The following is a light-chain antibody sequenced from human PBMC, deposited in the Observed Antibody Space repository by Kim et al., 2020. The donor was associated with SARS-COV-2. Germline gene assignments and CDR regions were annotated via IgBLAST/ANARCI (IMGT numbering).Light chain of an antibody. CDR3: QQYYSYPPWT. V-gene: IGKV1-8*01. Sequence: LLITHSPSSLSASTGDRVTITCRASQGISSYLAWYQQKPGKAPKLLIYAASTLQSGVPSRFSGSGSGTDFTLTISCLQSEDFATYYCQQYYSYPPWTFGQGTKVEIK. CDR2: AAS. J-gene: IGKJ1*01. CDR1: QGISSY.